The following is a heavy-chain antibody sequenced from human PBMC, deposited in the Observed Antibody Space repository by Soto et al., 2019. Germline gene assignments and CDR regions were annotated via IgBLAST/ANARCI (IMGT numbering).Heavy chain of an antibody. J-gene: IGHJ6*02. CDR3: ASHYDFWSGYYKYYYYGMDV. CDR1: GYTFTGYY. CDR2: INPNSGGT. V-gene: IGHV1-2*02. Sequence: ASVKVSCKASGYTFTGYYMHWVRQAPGQGLEWTGWINPNSGGTNYAQKFQGRVTMTRDTSISTAYMELSRLRSDDTAVYYCASHYDFWSGYYKYYYYGMDVWGQGTTVTVSS. D-gene: IGHD3-3*01.